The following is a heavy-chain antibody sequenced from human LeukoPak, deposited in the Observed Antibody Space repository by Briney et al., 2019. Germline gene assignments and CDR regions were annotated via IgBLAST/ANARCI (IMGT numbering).Heavy chain of an antibody. CDR2: IYYSGST. D-gene: IGHD5-18*01. CDR3: ARESRGYSYGYPWLDP. J-gene: IGHJ5*02. CDR1: GGSISNYY. V-gene: IGHV4-59*01. Sequence: PSETLSLTGTVSGGSISNYYWSWIRQPPGKGPEWIGYIYYSGSTNYNPSLKSRVTISVDTSKNQFSLKLTSVTAEDTAVYYCARESRGYSYGYPWLDPWGQGTLVTVSS.